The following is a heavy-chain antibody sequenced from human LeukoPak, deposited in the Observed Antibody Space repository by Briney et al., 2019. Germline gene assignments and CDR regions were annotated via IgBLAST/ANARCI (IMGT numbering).Heavy chain of an antibody. CDR2: ISGSGGST. V-gene: IGHV3-23*01. D-gene: IGHD3-22*01. J-gene: IGHJ4*02. CDR1: GFTFSSYG. CDR3: ASSSLNYYDSSGYYFY. Sequence: GGSLRLSCAASGFTFSSYGMSWVRQAPGKGLEWVSAISGSGGSTYYADSVRGRFTISRDNSKNTLYLQMNSLRAEDTAVYYCASSSLNYYDSSGYYFYWGQGTLVTVSS.